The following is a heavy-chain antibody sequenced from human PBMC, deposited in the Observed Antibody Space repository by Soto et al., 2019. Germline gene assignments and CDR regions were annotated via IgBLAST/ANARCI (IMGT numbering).Heavy chain of an antibody. D-gene: IGHD3-10*02. CDR3: VHYVLASPAGWFDP. CDR1: GLSLSTSGEA. V-gene: IGHV2-5*02. J-gene: IGHJ5*02. CDR2: IYWDDDK. Sequence: QITLKESGPTLVKPTQTLTLTCSFSGLSLSTSGEAVGWIRPAPVKALEWLALIYWDDDKLFNPTLKTSLTITNETTKNQVVLTLTNMDPVVTATYSCVHYVLASPAGWFDPWGQGILVTVSS.